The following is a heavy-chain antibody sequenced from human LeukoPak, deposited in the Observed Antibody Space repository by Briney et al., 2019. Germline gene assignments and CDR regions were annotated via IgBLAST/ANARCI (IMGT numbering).Heavy chain of an antibody. D-gene: IGHD6-13*01. Sequence: SETLSLTGTVPGGSISSNYWSWIRQPPGKGLEWIGYIYYSGSTNYNPSLKSRVTISVDTSKNQFSLKLSSVTAADTAVYYCARGWYYFDYWGQGTLVTVSS. CDR2: IYYSGST. CDR1: GGSISSNY. J-gene: IGHJ4*02. CDR3: ARGWYYFDY. V-gene: IGHV4-59*01.